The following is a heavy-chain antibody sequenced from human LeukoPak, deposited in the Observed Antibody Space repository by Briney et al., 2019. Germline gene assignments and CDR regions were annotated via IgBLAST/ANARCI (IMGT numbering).Heavy chain of an antibody. D-gene: IGHD2-15*01. CDR2: IYHSGST. CDR3: ARLGVVAAYSGY. CDR1: GYSISSGYY. Sequence: PSETLSLTCAVSGYSISSGYYWGWIRQPPGKGLEWIGGIYHSGSTYYNPSLKSRVTISVDTSKNQFSLKLSSVTAADTAVYYCARLGVVAAYSGYWGQGTLVTVSS. J-gene: IGHJ4*02. V-gene: IGHV4-38-2*01.